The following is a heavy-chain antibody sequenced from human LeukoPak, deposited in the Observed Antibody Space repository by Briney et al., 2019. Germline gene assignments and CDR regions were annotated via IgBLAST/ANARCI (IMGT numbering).Heavy chain of an antibody. Sequence: GESLKISCKGSGYSFTTYWIGWVRQMPGKGLEWMGIIYPGDSDTRYSPSFQGQVTISADKSTSTAYLQWSSLKASDTALYYCARHGLLWDLDFWGQGTLVTVSS. CDR2: IYPGDSDT. D-gene: IGHD1-26*01. J-gene: IGHJ4*02. V-gene: IGHV5-51*01. CDR1: GYSFTTYW. CDR3: ARHGLLWDLDF.